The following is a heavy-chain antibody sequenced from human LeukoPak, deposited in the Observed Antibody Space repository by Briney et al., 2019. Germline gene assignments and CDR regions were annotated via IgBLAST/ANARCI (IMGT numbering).Heavy chain of an antibody. CDR3: ARGLIAAAGTGNFDY. Sequence: GSLRLSCAASGFTFSDYYMSWIRQPPGKGLEWIGEINHSGSTNYNPSLKSRVTISVDTSKNQFSLKLSSVTAADTAVYYCARGLIAAAGTGNFDYWGQGTLVTVSS. J-gene: IGHJ4*02. V-gene: IGHV4-34*01. D-gene: IGHD6-13*01. CDR1: GFTFSDYY. CDR2: INHSGST.